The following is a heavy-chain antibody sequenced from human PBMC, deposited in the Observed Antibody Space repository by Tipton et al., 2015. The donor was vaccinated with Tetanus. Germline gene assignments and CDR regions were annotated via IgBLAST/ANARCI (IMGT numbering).Heavy chain of an antibody. CDR1: GDSISDKKYY. V-gene: IGHV4-39*01. J-gene: IGHJ5*02. D-gene: IGHD4-17*01. Sequence: LRLSCTVSGDSISDKKYYWGWIRQPPGKGLEWIASIYFEGSTYYSPSLRCRVTIAVDTAQNLFSLRLTSVTATDTAVYYCARHLYGYWFDPWGQGALVTVSS. CDR2: IYFEGST. CDR3: ARHLYGYWFDP.